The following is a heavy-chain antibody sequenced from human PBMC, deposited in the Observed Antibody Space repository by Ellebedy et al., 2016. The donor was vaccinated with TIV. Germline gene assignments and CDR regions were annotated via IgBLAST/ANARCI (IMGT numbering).Heavy chain of an antibody. CDR1: GYTFTGYY. Sequence: AASVKVSCKASGYTFTGYYMHWVRQAPGQGLEWMGWINPNSGGTNYAQKFQGWVTMTRDTSISTAYMELSRLRSEDTAVYYCARGELELPDYWGQGTLVTVSS. CDR2: INPNSGGT. J-gene: IGHJ4*02. V-gene: IGHV1-2*04. D-gene: IGHD1-7*01. CDR3: ARGELELPDY.